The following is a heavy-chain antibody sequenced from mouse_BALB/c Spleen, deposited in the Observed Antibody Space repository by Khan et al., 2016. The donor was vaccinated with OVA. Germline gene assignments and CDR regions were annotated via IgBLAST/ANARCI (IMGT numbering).Heavy chain of an antibody. Sequence: QVQLQQSGAELVRPGTSVKMSCKAAGYTFTNYWIGWVKQRPGHGLEWIGDTFPGGGYTNYNEKFKGKATLTADTSSSTAYMQLSSLTSEESAIYYCARRGAARATLDYFDYWGQGTTLTVSS. J-gene: IGHJ2*01. CDR2: TFPGGGYT. V-gene: IGHV1-63*02. D-gene: IGHD3-1*01. CDR3: ARRGAARATLDYFDY. CDR1: GYTFTNYW.